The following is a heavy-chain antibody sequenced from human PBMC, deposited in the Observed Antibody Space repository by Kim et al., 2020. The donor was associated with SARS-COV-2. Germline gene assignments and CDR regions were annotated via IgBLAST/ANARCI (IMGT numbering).Heavy chain of an antibody. CDR3: ARVGAGYGSKYHGMDV. D-gene: IGHD5-18*01. Sequence: SVKSRITINPDTSKNQFSLQLNSVTPEDTAVYYCARVGAGYGSKYHGMDVWGQGTPVTVSS. J-gene: IGHJ6*02. V-gene: IGHV6-1*01.